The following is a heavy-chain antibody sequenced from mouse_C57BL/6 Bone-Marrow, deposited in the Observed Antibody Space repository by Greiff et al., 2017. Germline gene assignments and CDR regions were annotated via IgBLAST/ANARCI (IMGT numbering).Heavy chain of an antibody. Sequence: EVQLQQSVAELVRPGASVKLSCTASGFNIKNTYMHWVQQRPEQGLEWIGRIDPADGNTKYAQKFQGKATITADTSSTTAYLQISSLTSEDTAIYDCATSRITPFWYCDVWGTGTTVTVSS. D-gene: IGHD1-1*01. CDR2: IDPADGNT. V-gene: IGHV14-3*01. CDR1: GFNIKNTY. CDR3: ATSRITPFWYCDV. J-gene: IGHJ1*03.